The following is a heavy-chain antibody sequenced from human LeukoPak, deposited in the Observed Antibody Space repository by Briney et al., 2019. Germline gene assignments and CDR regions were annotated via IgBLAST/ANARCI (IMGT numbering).Heavy chain of an antibody. D-gene: IGHD3-3*01. J-gene: IGHJ4*02. Sequence: SETLSLTCTVSGGSISSYYWSWIRQPPGKGLEWIGYIYYSGSTNYNPSLKSRVTISVDTSKNQFSLKLSSVTAADTAVYYCARQIKYDFWSGYYYGHDYWGQGTLVTVSS. CDR3: ARQIKYDFWSGYYYGHDY. CDR2: IYYSGST. CDR1: GGSISSYY. V-gene: IGHV4-59*12.